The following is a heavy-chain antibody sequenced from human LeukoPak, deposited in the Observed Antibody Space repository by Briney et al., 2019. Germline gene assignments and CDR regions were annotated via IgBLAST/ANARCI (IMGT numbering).Heavy chain of an antibody. D-gene: IGHD3-9*01. CDR1: GGSISSYY. V-gene: IGHV4-59*01. CDR3: ARDILTGSQSRFQH. J-gene: IGHJ1*01. CDR2: IYYSGST. Sequence: SETLSLTCIVSGGSISSYYWTWIRQPPGKGLEWIGYIYYSGSTNYNSSLKSRVTMSVDTSMNQFSLKLSSVTAADTAVYYCARDILTGSQSRFQHWGQGTLVTVSS.